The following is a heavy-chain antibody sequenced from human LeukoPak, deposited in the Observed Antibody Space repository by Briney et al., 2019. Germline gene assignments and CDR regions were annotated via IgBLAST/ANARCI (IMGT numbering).Heavy chain of an antibody. D-gene: IGHD3-3*02. J-gene: IGHJ4*01. CDR1: GGSFSGYY. Sequence: SETLSLTCSVYGGSFSGYYWSWIRQPPGKGLEWIGEINHRRSTNYNPSLKSRVTMSVDTSKNQFSLNLSSVTAADTAVYYCARGQFWSGYSIWGQGTLVTVSS. CDR3: ARGQFWSGYSI. V-gene: IGHV4-34*01. CDR2: INHRRST.